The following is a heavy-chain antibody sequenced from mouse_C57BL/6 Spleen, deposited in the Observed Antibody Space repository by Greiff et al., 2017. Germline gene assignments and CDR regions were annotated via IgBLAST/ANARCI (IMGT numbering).Heavy chain of an antibody. D-gene: IGHD1-1*01. J-gene: IGHJ4*01. CDR1: GFTFSSYG. Sequence: EVQVVESGGDLVKPGGSLKLSCAASGFTFSSYGMSWVRQTPDKRLAWVATISSGGSYTYYPDSVKGRFTISRDNAKNTLYLQRSSLESEDTAMYYCAIHYYGSSSYYAMDYWGQGTSVTVSS. CDR3: AIHYYGSSSYYAMDY. V-gene: IGHV5-6*01. CDR2: ISSGGSYT.